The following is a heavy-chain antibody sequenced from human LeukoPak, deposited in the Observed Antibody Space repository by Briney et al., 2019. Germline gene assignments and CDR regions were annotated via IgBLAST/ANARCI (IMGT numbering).Heavy chain of an antibody. V-gene: IGHV4-31*03. CDR3: ARGPGARVRGVTHDY. Sequence: SETLSLTCTVSGGSISSGGYYWSWIRQHPGKGLEWIGYIYYSGSTYYNPSLKSRVTISVDTSKNQFSLKLSSVTAADTAVYYCARGPGARVRGVTHDYWGQGTLVTVSS. CDR1: GGSISSGGYY. CDR2: IYYSGST. D-gene: IGHD3-10*01. J-gene: IGHJ4*02.